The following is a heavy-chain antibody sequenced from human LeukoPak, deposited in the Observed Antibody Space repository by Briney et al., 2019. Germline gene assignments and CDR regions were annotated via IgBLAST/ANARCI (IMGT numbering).Heavy chain of an antibody. V-gene: IGHV3-21*01. CDR3: ARFHSSSRYLDY. D-gene: IGHD6-6*01. CDR1: GFTFSSYS. J-gene: IGHJ4*02. CDR2: ISSSSSYI. Sequence: GGSLRLSCAASGFTFSSYSMSWVRQAPGKGLEWVSSISSSSSYIYYADSVKGRFTISRDNAKNSLYLQMNSLRAEDTAVYYCARFHSSSRYLDYWGQGTLVTVSS.